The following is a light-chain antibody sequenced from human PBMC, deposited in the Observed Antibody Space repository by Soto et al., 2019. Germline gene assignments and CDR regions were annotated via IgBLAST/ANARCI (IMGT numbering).Light chain of an antibody. CDR3: TQGLQTPYT. J-gene: IGKJ2*01. Sequence: EIVMTQSPPSLPVTPGEPASISCRSSQSLLHSNGYTYLDWYLQKPGQSPHLLIYLGSTRASGVPDRFSGSGSGTDFTLKISRVEAEDVGVYYCTQGLQTPYTFGQGTKLEIK. V-gene: IGKV2-28*01. CDR1: QSLLHSNGYTY. CDR2: LGS.